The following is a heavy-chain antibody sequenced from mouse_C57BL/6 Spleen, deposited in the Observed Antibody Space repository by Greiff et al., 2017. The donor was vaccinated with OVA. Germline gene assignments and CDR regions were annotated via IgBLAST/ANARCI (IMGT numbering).Heavy chain of an antibody. CDR3: ERSPYGSSYLYWYGDV. CDR1: GYTFTSYW. V-gene: IGHV1-53*01. Sequence: VQLQQPGTELVMPGASVKLSCKASGYTFTSYWMHWVKQRPGQGLEWIGNINPSNGGTNYNEQFKSKATLTVDKSSSTAYLQLSSLQSEDHAVYYCERSPYGSSYLYWYGDVWGTGTTVTVSS. J-gene: IGHJ1*03. D-gene: IGHD1-1*01. CDR2: INPSNGGT.